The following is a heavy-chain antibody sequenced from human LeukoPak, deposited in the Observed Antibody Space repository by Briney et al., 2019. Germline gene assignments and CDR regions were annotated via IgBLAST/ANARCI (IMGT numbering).Heavy chain of an antibody. Sequence: GGSLRLSCAASGFTFSSYAMQWVRQAPGKGLEYVSAISSNGGSTYYANSVKGRFTISRDNSKNTLYLQMGSLRAEDMAVYYCARNYYDSSGYLDYWGQGTLVTVSS. CDR2: ISSNGGST. D-gene: IGHD3-22*01. CDR1: GFTFSSYA. J-gene: IGHJ4*02. V-gene: IGHV3-64*01. CDR3: ARNYYDSSGYLDY.